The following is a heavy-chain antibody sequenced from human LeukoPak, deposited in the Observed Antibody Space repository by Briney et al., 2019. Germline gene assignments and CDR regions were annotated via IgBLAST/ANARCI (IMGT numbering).Heavy chain of an antibody. CDR2: IQNDGTNK. J-gene: IGHJ4*02. CDR1: GFTFSSYS. CDR3: AKDNLLTGCNLDY. V-gene: IGHV3-30*02. Sequence: GGSLRLSCAASGFTFSSYSMNWVRQAPGKGLEWVAFIQNDGTNKYYADSVKGRFTISRDNSKNTLYLQMNCLRAEDTALYYCAKDNLLTGCNLDYWGQGTRITVSS. D-gene: IGHD3-9*01.